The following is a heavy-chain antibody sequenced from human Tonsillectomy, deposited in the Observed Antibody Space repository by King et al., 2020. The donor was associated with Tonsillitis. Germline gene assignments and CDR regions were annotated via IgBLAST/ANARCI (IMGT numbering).Heavy chain of an antibody. CDR1: GFTFSSYR. Sequence: QMVQSGGGLVKTGGSLRLSCAASGFTFSSYRMNWVRQAPGKGLEWVSTIYSGGNNIQYADSVRGRCTISRDDAKSSLYLQMNSLRAEDTAVYFCARDIPCSNCYHNFDYWGQGTLVTVSS. V-gene: IGHV3-21*01. CDR3: ARDIPCSNCYHNFDY. J-gene: IGHJ4*02. D-gene: IGHD2-2*01. CDR2: IYSGGNNI.